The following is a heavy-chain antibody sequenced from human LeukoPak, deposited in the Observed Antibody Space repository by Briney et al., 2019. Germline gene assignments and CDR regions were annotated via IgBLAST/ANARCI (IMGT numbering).Heavy chain of an antibody. CDR3: ATGVRYYGSGSYYASDY. D-gene: IGHD3-10*01. CDR1: GGTFSSYA. Sequence: SVKVSCKASGGTFSSYAISWVRQAPGQGLEWMGRIIPIFGTANYAQKFQGRVTITTDESTSTAYMELSSLRSEDTAVYYCATGVRYYGSGSYYASDYWGQGTLVTVSS. CDR2: IIPIFGTA. J-gene: IGHJ4*02. V-gene: IGHV1-69*05.